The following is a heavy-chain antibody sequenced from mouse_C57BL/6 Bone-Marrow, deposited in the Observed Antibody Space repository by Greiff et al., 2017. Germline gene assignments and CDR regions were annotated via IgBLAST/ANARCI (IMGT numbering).Heavy chain of an antibody. CDR2: IDPSDSYT. CDR3: ASPIYYDYPGTFAY. Sequence: VQLQQPGAELVRPGTSVKLSCKASGYTFTSYWMHWVKQRPGQGLEWIGVIDPSDSYTNYNQKFKGKATLTVDTSSNTAYMQLSSLTSEDSAVYYCASPIYYDYPGTFAYWGQGTLVTVSA. V-gene: IGHV1-59*01. CDR1: GYTFTSYW. D-gene: IGHD2-4*01. J-gene: IGHJ3*01.